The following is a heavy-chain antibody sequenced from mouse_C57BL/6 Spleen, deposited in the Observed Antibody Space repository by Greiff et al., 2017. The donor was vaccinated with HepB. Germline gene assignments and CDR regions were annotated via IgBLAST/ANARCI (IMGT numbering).Heavy chain of an antibody. V-gene: IGHV1-15*01. CDR1: GYTFTDYE. CDR3: TRQGAMDY. Sequence: QVQLQQSGAELVRPGASVTLSCKASGYTFTDYEMHWVKQTPVHGLEWIGAIDPETGGTAYNQKFKGKAILTADKSSSTAYMELRSLTSEDSAAYYCTRQGAMDYWGQGTSVTVSS. CDR2: IDPETGGT. J-gene: IGHJ4*01.